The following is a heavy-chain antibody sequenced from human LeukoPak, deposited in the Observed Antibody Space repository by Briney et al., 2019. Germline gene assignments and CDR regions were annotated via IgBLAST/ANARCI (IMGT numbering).Heavy chain of an antibody. CDR1: GGSFSSYY. J-gene: IGHJ5*02. V-gene: IGHV4-59*12. CDR3: AREPYSSSWYNWFDP. D-gene: IGHD6-13*01. Sequence: SETLSLTCTVSGGSFSSYYWSWIRQPPGKGLEWIGYIYSSGTTNYNPSLKGRGTISIDTSKNQFSLKLSSVTAADTAVYYCAREPYSSSWYNWFDPWGQGTLVTVSS. CDR2: IYSSGTT.